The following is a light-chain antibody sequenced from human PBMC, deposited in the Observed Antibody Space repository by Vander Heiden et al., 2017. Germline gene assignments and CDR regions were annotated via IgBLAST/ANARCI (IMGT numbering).Light chain of an antibody. J-gene: IGLJ2*01. CDR2: SNN. CDR1: SSNIGSNT. CDR3: AESDDSLNGWV. Sequence: QSVLTQPPSASGTPGQRVTISCSGSSSNIGSNTVNWYQQLPGTETKRLIDSNNQRPSGVPDRFSCYKSGTYASLDISGLQSEDEADDYCAESDDSLNGWVFGGGTKLTVL. V-gene: IGLV1-44*01.